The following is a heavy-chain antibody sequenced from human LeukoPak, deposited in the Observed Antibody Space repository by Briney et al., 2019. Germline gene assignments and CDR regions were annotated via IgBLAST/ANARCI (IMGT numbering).Heavy chain of an antibody. CDR1: GYSISSGYY. J-gene: IGHJ3*02. V-gene: IGHV4-38-2*02. Sequence: PSETLSLXCTVSGYSISSGYYWGWIRQPPGRGLEWIGYIYHSGSTYYNPSLKSRVTISVDTSKNQFSLKLTSVTAADTAVYYCARPGLRGAFDIWGQGTMVSISS. D-gene: IGHD3-10*01. CDR3: ARPGLRGAFDI. CDR2: IYHSGST.